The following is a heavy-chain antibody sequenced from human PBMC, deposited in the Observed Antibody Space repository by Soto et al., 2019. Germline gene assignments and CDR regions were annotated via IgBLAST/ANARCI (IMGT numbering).Heavy chain of an antibody. J-gene: IGHJ4*02. Sequence: PSETLSLTCTVSGGSISSYYWSWIRQPPGKGLEWIGYIYYSGSTNYNPSLKSRVTITKDTSKNQVVLTMTNMDPVDTATYYCAHRQATTVTFFDYWGQGTLVPVSS. CDR2: IYYSGST. CDR1: GGSISSYY. D-gene: IGHD4-17*01. CDR3: AHRQATTVTFFDY. V-gene: IGHV4-59*01.